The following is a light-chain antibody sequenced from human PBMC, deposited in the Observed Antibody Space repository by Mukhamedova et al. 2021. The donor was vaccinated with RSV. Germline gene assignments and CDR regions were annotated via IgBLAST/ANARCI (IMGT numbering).Light chain of an antibody. CDR2: KAS. J-gene: IGKJ1*01. CDR3: QQYAYYSWT. Sequence: WYQRRVHGKASKLLIYKASTLESGVPSRFSGSGSGTEFTLTIISLQPDDLASYYCQQYAYYSWTFGQGTKVEIK. V-gene: IGKV1-5*03.